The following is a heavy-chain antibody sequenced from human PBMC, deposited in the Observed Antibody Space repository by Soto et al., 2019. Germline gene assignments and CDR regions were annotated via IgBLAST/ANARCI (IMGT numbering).Heavy chain of an antibody. D-gene: IGHD2-21*02. CDR3: AKDLSAVTAQFYYFYAMHV. V-gene: IGHV3-30*18. CDR2: ISYDGSSI. CDR1: GFTFNRHG. J-gene: IGHJ6*02. Sequence: QVQLVESGGGVVQPGRSLRLSCEASGFTFNRHGMHWVRQAPGKGLEWVASISYDGSSIYYADSVKGRFTISRDNSKNAQYLQMNSLRAEDTAVYYCAKDLSAVTAQFYYFYAMHVWGQGTTVTVSS.